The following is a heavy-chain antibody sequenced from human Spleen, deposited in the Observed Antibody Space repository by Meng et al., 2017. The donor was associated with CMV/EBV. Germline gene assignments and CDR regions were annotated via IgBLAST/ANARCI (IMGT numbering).Heavy chain of an antibody. Sequence: GESLKISCAASGFTFSSYAMHWVRQAPGKGLEWVSIISVSGGSTNYADSVKGRFTISRDSSKNTLYLQMNNLRAEDSAAYYCVKGVRTSSAGDYWGQGTLVTVSS. CDR1: GFTFSSYA. D-gene: IGHD2-2*01. CDR2: ISVSGGST. J-gene: IGHJ4*01. V-gene: IGHV3-23*01. CDR3: VKGVRTSSAGDY.